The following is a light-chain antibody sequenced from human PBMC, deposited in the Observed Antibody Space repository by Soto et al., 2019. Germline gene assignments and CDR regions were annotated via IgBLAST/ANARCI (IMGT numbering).Light chain of an antibody. J-gene: IGLJ1*01. CDR2: DVR. CDR3: NSYTSSSTYV. CDR1: SSDVGGYNY. Sequence: QSALTQPASVSGSPGQSITISCTGTSSDVGGYNYVSWFQQHPGKAPNLMIYDVRNRPSGISNRFSGSKSGNTASLTISGLQAEDEADYYCNSYTSSSTYVFGTGTKLTVL. V-gene: IGLV2-14*01.